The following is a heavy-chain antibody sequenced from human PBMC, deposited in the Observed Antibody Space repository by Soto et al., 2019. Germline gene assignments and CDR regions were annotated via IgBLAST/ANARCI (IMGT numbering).Heavy chain of an antibody. CDR1: GGSISSYY. D-gene: IGHD4-17*01. CDR3: ARRSTVTTRALWYFNL. Sequence: SETLSLTCTVSGGSISSYYWSWIRQPPGKGLEWIGYIYYSGSTNYNPSLKSRVTISVDTSKNQFSLKLSSVTAADTAVYYCARRSTVTTRALWYFNLWGRGTLVTVSS. CDR2: IYYSGST. V-gene: IGHV4-59*08. J-gene: IGHJ2*01.